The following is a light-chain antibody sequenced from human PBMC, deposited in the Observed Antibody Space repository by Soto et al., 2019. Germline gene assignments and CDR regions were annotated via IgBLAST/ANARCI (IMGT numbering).Light chain of an antibody. V-gene: IGKV1-39*01. J-gene: IGKJ1*01. CDR1: QSISSY. CDR2: AAS. Sequence: DIQMTQSPSSRSAAVVDRVTITCQASQSISSYLNWYQQEPGKAPKLLIYAASSLQSGVPSRFSGSGSGTDFTLTMSSLQPEDFATYYCQQSYSTLRTVGQGTKVDIK. CDR3: QQSYSTLRT.